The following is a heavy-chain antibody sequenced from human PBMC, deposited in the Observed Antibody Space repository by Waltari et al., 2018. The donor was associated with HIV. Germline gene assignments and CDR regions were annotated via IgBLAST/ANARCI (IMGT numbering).Heavy chain of an antibody. CDR2: INPNSGGT. D-gene: IGHD5-18*01. CDR3: ARDPVDTAMGNYYYYGMDV. J-gene: IGHJ6*02. V-gene: IGHV1-2*02. Sequence: QVQLVQSGAEVKKPGASVKVSCKASGYTFTGYYMHWVRQAPGQGLEWMGWINPNSGGTNYAQKFQGRVTMTRDTSISTAYMELSRLRSDDTAVYYCARDPVDTAMGNYYYYGMDVWGQGTTVTVSS. CDR1: GYTFTGYY.